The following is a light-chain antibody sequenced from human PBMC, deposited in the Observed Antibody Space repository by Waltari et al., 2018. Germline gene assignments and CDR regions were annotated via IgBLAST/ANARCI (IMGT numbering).Light chain of an antibody. CDR2: DVN. Sequence: QSALTQPASVSGSPGQSITISCTGTSSDVGRSNHVSWYQQYPGKTPKLMIYDVNKRPSGVSNRFSGSKSGNTASLTISGLQAEDEADYYCSSYTSSSTYVFGAGTKVTVL. CDR3: SSYTSSSTYV. V-gene: IGLV2-14*03. J-gene: IGLJ1*01. CDR1: SSDVGRSNH.